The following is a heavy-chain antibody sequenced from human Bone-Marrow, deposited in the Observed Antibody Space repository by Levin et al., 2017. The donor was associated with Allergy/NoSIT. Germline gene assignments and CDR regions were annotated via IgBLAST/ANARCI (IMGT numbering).Heavy chain of an antibody. CDR1: GYTFTSYD. Sequence: PGESLKISCKASGYTFTSYDINWVRQATGQGLEWMGWMNPNSGNTGYAQKFQGRVTMTRNTSISTAYMELSSLRSEDTAVYYCARETRHYDSSGQYYFDYWGQGTLVTVSS. CDR3: ARETRHYDSSGQYYFDY. J-gene: IGHJ4*02. V-gene: IGHV1-8*01. D-gene: IGHD3-22*01. CDR2: MNPNSGNT.